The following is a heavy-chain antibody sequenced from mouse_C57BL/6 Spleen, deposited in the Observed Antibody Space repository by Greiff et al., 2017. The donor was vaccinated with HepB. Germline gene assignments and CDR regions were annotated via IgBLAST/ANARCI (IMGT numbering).Heavy chain of an antibody. V-gene: IGHV5-17*01. D-gene: IGHD1-1*01. CDR2: ISSGSSTI. CDR1: GFTFSDYG. Sequence: DVKLVESGGGLVKPGGSLKLSCAASGFTFSDYGMHWVRQAPEKGLEWVAYISSGSSTIYYADTVKGRFTISRDNAKNTLFLQMTSLRSEDTAMYYCARPPYYGSSYNYFDVWGTGTTVTVSS. J-gene: IGHJ1*03. CDR3: ARPPYYGSSYNYFDV.